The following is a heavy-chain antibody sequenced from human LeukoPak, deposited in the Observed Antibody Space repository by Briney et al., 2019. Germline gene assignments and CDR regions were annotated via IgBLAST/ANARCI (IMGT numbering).Heavy chain of an antibody. J-gene: IGHJ4*02. V-gene: IGHV1-46*01. CDR2: IDPSGGST. CDR3: ARDKSGTTQGDSDY. D-gene: IGHD1-1*01. Sequence: ASVTVSCKASGYTFTRYYMHWVRQAPGQGLEWMGIIDPSGGSTSYAQKFQGRVTMTRDTSTSTVYMDLSSLRSEDTAVYYCARDKSGTTQGDSDYGGQGTLVTASS. CDR1: GYTFTRYY.